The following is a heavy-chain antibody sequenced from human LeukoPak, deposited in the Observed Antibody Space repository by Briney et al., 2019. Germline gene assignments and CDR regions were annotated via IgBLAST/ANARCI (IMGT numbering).Heavy chain of an antibody. CDR3: ATYSLSGYSSGWYDY. CDR1: GGSLSGYY. Sequence: KPSETLSLTCAVYGGSLSGYYWSWIRQPPGKGLEWIGEINHSGSTNYNPSLKSRVTISVDTSKNQFSLKLSSVTAADTAVYYCATYSLSGYSSGWYDYWGQGTLVTVSS. CDR2: INHSGST. J-gene: IGHJ4*02. D-gene: IGHD6-19*01. V-gene: IGHV4-34*01.